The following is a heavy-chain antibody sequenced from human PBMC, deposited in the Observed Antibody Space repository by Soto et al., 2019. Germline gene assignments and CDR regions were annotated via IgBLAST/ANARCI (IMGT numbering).Heavy chain of an antibody. D-gene: IGHD2-2*02. V-gene: IGHV3-30*18. Sequence: QVHLVESGGGVVQPGKSLRLSCAASGFTFTTSGIHWVRQTPGKGLEWLAAISYDGTHKYYADSVKGRFTISRDNSKRTLYLQMNSLRPEDTAVYYCAKELEEYQLLYDIDSWGQGILVAVSS. CDR1: GFTFTTSG. CDR2: ISYDGTHK. J-gene: IGHJ4*02. CDR3: AKELEEYQLLYDIDS.